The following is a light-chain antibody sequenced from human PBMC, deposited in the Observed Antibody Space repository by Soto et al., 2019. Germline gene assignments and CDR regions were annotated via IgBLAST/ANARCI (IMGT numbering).Light chain of an antibody. J-gene: IGKJ3*01. CDR3: NQYDNCHPARCI. V-gene: IGKV3-15*01. CDR1: QSGGSH. CDR2: DAS. Sequence: EIVMTQSPATLSVSPGERATLSCRASQSGGSHLAWYQQKPGQAPRLLIYDASTRATGIPARFSGSGSGTEFTLAISSLQSEDFAVYYCNQYDNCHPARCIFGPGTRVAI.